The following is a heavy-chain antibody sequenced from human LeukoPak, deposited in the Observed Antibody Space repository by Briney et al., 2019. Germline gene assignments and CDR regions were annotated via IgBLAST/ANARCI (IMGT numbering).Heavy chain of an antibody. CDR3: ARSSTGSYFDY. J-gene: IGHJ4*02. CDR2: MYYSGST. CDR1: GGSMSRYY. V-gene: IGHV4-59*01. Sequence: SETLSLTCTVSGGSMSRYYWSWIRQPPGKGLEWIGYMYYSGSTEYNPSLKSRVTISVDTSKNQFSQKLSSVTAADTAVYYCARSSTGSYFDYWGQGTLVTVSS. D-gene: IGHD3-3*02.